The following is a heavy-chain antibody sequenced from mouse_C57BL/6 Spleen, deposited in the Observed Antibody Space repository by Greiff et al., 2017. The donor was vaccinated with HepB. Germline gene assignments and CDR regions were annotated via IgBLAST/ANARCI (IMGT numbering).Heavy chain of an antibody. CDR1: GYTFTDYE. V-gene: IGHV1-15*01. CDR3: TRNWDY. J-gene: IGHJ2*01. CDR2: IDPETGGT. Sequence: QVQLQQSGAELVRPGASVTLSCKASGYTFTDYEMHWVKQTPVHGLEWIGAIDPETGGTAYNQKFKGKAILTADKSSSTAYMALRSLTSEDSAVYYCTRNWDYWGQGTTLTVSS.